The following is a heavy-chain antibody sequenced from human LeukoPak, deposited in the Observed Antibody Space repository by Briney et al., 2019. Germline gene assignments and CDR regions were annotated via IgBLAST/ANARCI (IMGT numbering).Heavy chain of an antibody. D-gene: IGHD3-22*01. Sequence: GGSLRLSCAASGFTASSNYMSWVRQAPGKGLEWVSVIYSGGSTYYADSVKGRFTISRDNAKNSLYLQMNSLRAEDTAVYYCASRNDYYDSSGYYHYWGQGTLVTVSS. CDR2: IYSGGST. CDR3: ASRNDYYDSSGYYHY. J-gene: IGHJ4*02. CDR1: GFTASSNY. V-gene: IGHV3-53*01.